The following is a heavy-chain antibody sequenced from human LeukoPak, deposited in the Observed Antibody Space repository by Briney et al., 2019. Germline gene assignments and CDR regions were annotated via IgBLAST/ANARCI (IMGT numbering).Heavy chain of an antibody. CDR1: GGSFSGYY. V-gene: IGHV4-34*01. J-gene: IGHJ3*02. CDR3: ARGSIITMIVAYAFDI. Sequence: SETLSLTCAVYGGSFSGYYWSWIRQPPGKGLEWIGEINYSGSTNYNPSLKSRVTISVDTSKNQFSLKLSSVTAADTAVYYCARGSIITMIVAYAFDIWGQGTMVTVSS. D-gene: IGHD3-22*01. CDR2: INYSGST.